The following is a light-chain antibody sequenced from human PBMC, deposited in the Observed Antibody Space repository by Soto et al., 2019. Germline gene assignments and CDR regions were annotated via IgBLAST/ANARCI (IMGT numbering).Light chain of an antibody. CDR3: QQYNNYPWT. CDR2: KAS. CDR1: QSISSW. V-gene: IGKV1-5*03. J-gene: IGKJ1*01. Sequence: DIQMTQSPSTLSASVGDRVTITCRASQSISSWLAWYQQKPGRAPKLLIYKASSLESGVPARFSGSGAGTEFTITSSSRPPDDVATDYCQQYNNYPWTFGQGTQVEIK.